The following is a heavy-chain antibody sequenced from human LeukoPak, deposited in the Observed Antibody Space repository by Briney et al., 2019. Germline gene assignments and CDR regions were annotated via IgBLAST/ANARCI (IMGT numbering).Heavy chain of an antibody. J-gene: IGHJ4*02. CDR3: ARGLMGRVSLGY. V-gene: IGHV4-61*08. Sequence: PSQTLSLTCTVSGGSISSGDYYWSWIRQPPGKGLEWIGYIYYSGSTNYNPSLKSRVTISVDTSKNQFSLKLSSVTAADTAVYYCARGLMGRVSLGYWGQGTLVTVSS. CDR2: IYYSGST. CDR1: GGSISSGDYY. D-gene: IGHD2-8*01.